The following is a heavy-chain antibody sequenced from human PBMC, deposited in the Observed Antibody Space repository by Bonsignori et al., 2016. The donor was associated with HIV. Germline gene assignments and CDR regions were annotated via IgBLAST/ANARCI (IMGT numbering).Heavy chain of an antibody. J-gene: IGHJ3*02. CDR2: IYYSGNT. CDR3: ARVGLLWFRGXAFHI. Sequence: QLQLQESGPGLVKPSETLSLTCNVSGDSISSNSHYWGCIRQPPGKGLEWIGNIYYSGNTYYNPSLKSRVTISVDTSKNQFSLHLNSVTAADTAVYYCARVGLLWFRGXAFHIWGQGTMVTVSS. CDR1: GDSISSNSHY. D-gene: IGHD3-10*01. V-gene: IGHV4-39*07.